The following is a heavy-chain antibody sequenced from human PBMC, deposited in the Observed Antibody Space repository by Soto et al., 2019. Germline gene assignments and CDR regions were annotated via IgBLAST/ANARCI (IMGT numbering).Heavy chain of an antibody. CDR2: ISANNGNT. D-gene: IGHD2-2*01. CDR3: ARDQEIVVVPAAIPNWFDP. V-gene: IGHV1-18*04. Sequence: ASVKVSCKASGYTFTSYYMHWVRQAPGQGLEWMGWISANNGNTNYAQKLQGRVTMTTDTSTSTAYMELRSLRSDDTAVYYCARDQEIVVVPAAIPNWFDPWGQGTLVTVSS. J-gene: IGHJ5*02. CDR1: GYTFTSYY.